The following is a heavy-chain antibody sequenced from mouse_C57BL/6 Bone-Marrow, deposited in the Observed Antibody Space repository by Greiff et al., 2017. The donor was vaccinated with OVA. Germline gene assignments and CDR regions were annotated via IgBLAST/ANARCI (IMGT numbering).Heavy chain of an antibody. CDR2: IDPENGDT. CDR3: TDGYYGDAMDY. J-gene: IGHJ4*01. V-gene: IGHV14-4*01. CDR1: GFNIKDDY. D-gene: IGHD2-3*01. Sequence: VQLKESGAELVRPGASVKLSCTASGFNIKDDYMHWVKQRPEQGLEWIGWIDPENGDTEYASKFQGKATITADTSSNTAYLQLSSLTSGDTAVYYCTDGYYGDAMDYWGQGTSVTVSS.